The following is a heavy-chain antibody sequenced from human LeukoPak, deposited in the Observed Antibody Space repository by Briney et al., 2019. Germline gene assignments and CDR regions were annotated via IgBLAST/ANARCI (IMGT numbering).Heavy chain of an antibody. Sequence: PSETLSLTCTVSGGSISSGGYYWSWIRQHPGKGLEWIGYIYYSGSTYYNPSLKSRVTISVDTSKNQFSLKLSSVTAADTAVYYCARVRLRFLENGMDVWGQGTTVTVSS. CDR1: GGSISSGGYY. CDR2: IYYSGST. J-gene: IGHJ6*02. CDR3: ARVRLRFLENGMDV. V-gene: IGHV4-31*03. D-gene: IGHD3-3*01.